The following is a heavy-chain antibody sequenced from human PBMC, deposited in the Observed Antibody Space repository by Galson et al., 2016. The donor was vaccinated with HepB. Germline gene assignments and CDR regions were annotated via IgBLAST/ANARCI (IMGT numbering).Heavy chain of an antibody. CDR3: AKSSRGYCVGGSCQWFYFDS. CDR1: GFTFRSYW. V-gene: IGHV3-7*03. J-gene: IGHJ4*01. Sequence: SLRLSCAVSGFTFRSYWMSWVRQAPGRGLEWVANIKQDGSEKYYLDSVKGRFTISRDNAKNSLSLQMNSLRVEDTAVYYCAKSSRGYCVGGSCQWFYFDSWGHGTLVTVSS. CDR2: IKQDGSEK. D-gene: IGHD2-15*01.